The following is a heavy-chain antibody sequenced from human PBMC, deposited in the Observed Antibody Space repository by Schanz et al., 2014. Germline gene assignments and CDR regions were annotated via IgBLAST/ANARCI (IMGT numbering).Heavy chain of an antibody. J-gene: IGHJ4*02. CDR3: AKDLLYGAPMPLNHLDY. CDR2: ISGSGGST. D-gene: IGHD2-2*01. Sequence: EVQLLESGGGLVQPGGSLRLSCAASGFTFSSYAMRWVRQAPGKGLEWVSGISGSGGSTYYADSVKGRFTISRDNSKNTLYLQMNSLRAEDTAVYYCAKDLLYGAPMPLNHLDYWGQGTLVTVSS. CDR1: GFTFSSYA. V-gene: IGHV3-23*01.